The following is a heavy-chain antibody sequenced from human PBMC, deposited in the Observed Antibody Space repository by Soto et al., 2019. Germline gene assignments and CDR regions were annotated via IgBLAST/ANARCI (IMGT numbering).Heavy chain of an antibody. CDR3: ARGPITTNPRFDP. CDR2: INHSGST. V-gene: IGHV4-34*01. J-gene: IGHJ5*02. CDR1: GGSFSGYY. D-gene: IGHD3-22*01. Sequence: QVQLQQWGAGLLKPSETLSLTCAVYGGSFSGYYWSWIRQPPGKGLEWIGEINHSGSTNYNPSLKSRVTILVDTSKNQFSLKLTSVTAADTAVYYCARGPITTNPRFDPWGQGTLVTVSS.